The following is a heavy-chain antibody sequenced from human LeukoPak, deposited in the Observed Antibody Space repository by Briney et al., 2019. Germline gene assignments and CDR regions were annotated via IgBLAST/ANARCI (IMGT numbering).Heavy chain of an antibody. Sequence: GGSLRLSCAASGFTFSSYRMNWVRQAPGKGLEWVAFIRYDGSNKYYVDSVKGRFSISRDNSKNTLYLQMNSLRAEDTAVYYCAKESVWFGESNPFDYWGQGTLVTVSS. CDR2: IRYDGSNK. CDR3: AKESVWFGESNPFDY. J-gene: IGHJ4*02. V-gene: IGHV3-30*02. D-gene: IGHD3-10*01. CDR1: GFTFSSYR.